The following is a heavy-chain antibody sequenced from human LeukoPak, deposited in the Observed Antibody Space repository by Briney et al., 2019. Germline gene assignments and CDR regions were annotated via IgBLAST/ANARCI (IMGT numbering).Heavy chain of an antibody. CDR1: GYTFTSYY. V-gene: IGHV1-46*01. Sequence: ASVKVSCKASGYTFTSYYMHWVRQAPGQGLEWMGIINPSGGSTSYAQKFQGRVTMTRDTSTSTVYMELSSLRSEDTAVYYCARDRGSGATRSHYYYYMDVWGKGTTVTVSS. CDR3: ARDRGSGATRSHYYYYMDV. D-gene: IGHD1-26*01. CDR2: INPSGGST. J-gene: IGHJ6*03.